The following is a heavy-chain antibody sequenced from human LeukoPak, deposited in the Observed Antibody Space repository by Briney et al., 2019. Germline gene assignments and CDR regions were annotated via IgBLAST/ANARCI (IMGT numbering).Heavy chain of an antibody. V-gene: IGHV4-59*01. CDR2: IYYSGST. CDR1: GGSISSYC. D-gene: IGHD3-10*01. Sequence: SETLSLTCTVSGGSISSYCWSWIRQPPGKGLEWIGYIYYSGSTNYNPSLKSRVTISVDTSKNQFSLKLSSVTAADTAVYYCARDRSGWFDPWGQGTLVTVSS. J-gene: IGHJ5*02. CDR3: ARDRSGWFDP.